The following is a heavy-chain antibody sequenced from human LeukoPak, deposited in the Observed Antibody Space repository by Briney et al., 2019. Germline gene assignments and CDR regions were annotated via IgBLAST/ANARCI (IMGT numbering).Heavy chain of an antibody. Sequence: GGSLRLSCAASEFSFSTNWMHWVRQTPGKGLEWVAELNEGGSVKYYVDSVKGRFTVSRDNAKSLLFLQMHNLRTEDTGVYFCANVPRSTVSYWGRGTLVTVSS. J-gene: IGHJ4*02. CDR2: LNEGGSVK. D-gene: IGHD2-2*01. CDR1: EFSFSTNW. CDR3: ANVPRSTVSY. V-gene: IGHV3-7*01.